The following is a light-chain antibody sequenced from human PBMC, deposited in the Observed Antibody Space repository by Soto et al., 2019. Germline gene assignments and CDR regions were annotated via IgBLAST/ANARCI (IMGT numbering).Light chain of an antibody. CDR1: RSTSDW. Sequence: DIQMTQSPSTLSASLGDSVTITCRASRSTSDWLAWYQQKTGKAPKVLIYDGSSLERGVPSRFSGSGSGTELILTISRLQPDDFATYYCQKYSSYSGTFGQGTKVDIK. CDR2: DGS. J-gene: IGKJ1*01. CDR3: QKYSSYSGT. V-gene: IGKV1-5*01.